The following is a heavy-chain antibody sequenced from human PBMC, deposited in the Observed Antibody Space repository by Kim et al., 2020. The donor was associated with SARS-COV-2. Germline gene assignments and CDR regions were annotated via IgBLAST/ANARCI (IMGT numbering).Heavy chain of an antibody. D-gene: IGHD6-6*01. Sequence: DADTVKGRFTISRDNSKNTLYLQMSGLRAEDTAVYYCVKDRGGSRSSMGYWGQGTLVTVSS. J-gene: IGHJ4*02. V-gene: IGHV3-64D*09. CDR3: VKDRGGSRSSMGY.